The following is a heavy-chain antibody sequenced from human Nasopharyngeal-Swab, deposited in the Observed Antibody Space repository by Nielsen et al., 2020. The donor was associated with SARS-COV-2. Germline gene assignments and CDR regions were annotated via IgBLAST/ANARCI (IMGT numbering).Heavy chain of an antibody. CDR2: VNSDGNLI. CDR1: GFTFRTYW. J-gene: IGHJ4*02. CDR3: ARGMGDY. V-gene: IGHV3-74*03. Sequence: GESLKISCAASGFTFRTYWMHWVRQVPGKGLVWVSRVNSDGNLITYADSVKGRFTISRDNARSTLYLQMNSVRAEDTAVYYCARGMGDYWGRGTLVTVSS. D-gene: IGHD1-26*01.